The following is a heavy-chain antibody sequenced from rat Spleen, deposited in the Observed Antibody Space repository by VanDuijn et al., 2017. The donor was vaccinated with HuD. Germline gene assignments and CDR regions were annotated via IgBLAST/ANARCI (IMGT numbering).Heavy chain of an antibody. Sequence: EVQLVESGGGLVQPGRSLKLSCVASGFTFNNYWMTWIRQAPGKGLEWVASISTGGGNTYYRDAVKGRFTISRDNAKNTQYLQMDSLRSEDTATYYCARPTTDYWGQGVMVTVSS. J-gene: IGHJ2*01. CDR2: ISTGGGNT. V-gene: IGHV5-31*01. CDR1: GFTFNNYW. D-gene: IGHD1-10*01. CDR3: ARPTTDY.